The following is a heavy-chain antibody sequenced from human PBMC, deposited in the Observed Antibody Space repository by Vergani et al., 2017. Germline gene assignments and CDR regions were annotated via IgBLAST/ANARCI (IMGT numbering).Heavy chain of an antibody. Sequence: QVQLVQSGAEVKKPGASVKVSCKASGYTFATDYIHWVRQAPGQGLEWMGVIHPSDGRTYYPQKFQGRLTMNRDTSTSTAYMELNSLRPEDTAVYYCTRVNAFTKDWYPLWGEGTLVTVSS. CDR2: IHPSDGRT. CDR3: TRVNAFTKDWYPL. D-gene: IGHD3-3*01. CDR1: GYTFATDY. J-gene: IGHJ5*02. V-gene: IGHV1-46*03.